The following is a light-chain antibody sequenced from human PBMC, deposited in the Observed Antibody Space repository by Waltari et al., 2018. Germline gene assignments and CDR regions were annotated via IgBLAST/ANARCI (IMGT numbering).Light chain of an antibody. Sequence: EIVLTQSPATLSLSPGERATLPCRASQSVSRFLAWYQQKPGQAPTLLISDASNRATGIPARVSGSGSGTDFTLTISNLEPEDFAVYYCQQRSKLPLTFGGGTKVEIK. CDR2: DAS. V-gene: IGKV3-11*01. CDR3: QQRSKLPLT. J-gene: IGKJ4*01. CDR1: QSVSRF.